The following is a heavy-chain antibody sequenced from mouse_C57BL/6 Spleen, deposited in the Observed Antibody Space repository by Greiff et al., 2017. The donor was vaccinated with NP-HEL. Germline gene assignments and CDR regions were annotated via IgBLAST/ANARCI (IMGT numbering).Heavy chain of an antibody. CDR3: ARDSPYYYGAMDY. CDR1: GFTFSDYY. Sequence: EVKLVESEGGLVQPGSSMKLSCTASGFTFSDYYMAWVRQVPEKGLEWVANINYDGSSTYYLDSLKSRFIISRDNAKNILYLQMSSLKSEDTATYYCARDSPYYYGAMDYWGQGTSVTVSS. V-gene: IGHV5-16*01. D-gene: IGHD1-1*01. CDR2: INYDGSST. J-gene: IGHJ4*01.